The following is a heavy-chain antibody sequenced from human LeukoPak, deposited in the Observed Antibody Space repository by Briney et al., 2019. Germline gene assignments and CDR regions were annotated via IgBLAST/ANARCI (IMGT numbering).Heavy chain of an antibody. J-gene: IGHJ6*03. D-gene: IGHD2-2*01. Sequence: PGGSLRLSCAASGFTFSSYWMHWVRQAPGKGLVWVSRIDTDGSSTTYAESVKGRFTISRDNAKNTLYLQMNSLRAEDTAVYYCTRAAAPNYYYYYMDVWGKGTTVTVSS. CDR1: GFTFSSYW. CDR2: IDTDGSST. CDR3: TRAAAPNYYYYYMDV. V-gene: IGHV3-74*03.